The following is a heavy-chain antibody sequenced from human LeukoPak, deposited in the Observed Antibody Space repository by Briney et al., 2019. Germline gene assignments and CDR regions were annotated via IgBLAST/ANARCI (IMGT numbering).Heavy chain of an antibody. CDR1: GGSISSGDYY. CDR3: ARSGLWFGGSDPNWFDP. V-gene: IGHV4-30-4*01. CDR2: IYYSGST. Sequence: PSETLSLTCTVSGGSISSGDYYWSWIRQPPGKGLEWIGYIYYSGSTYYNPSLNSRVTISVDTSKNQFSLKLSSVTAADTAVYYCARSGLWFGGSDPNWFDPWGQGTLVTVSS. D-gene: IGHD3-10*01. J-gene: IGHJ5*02.